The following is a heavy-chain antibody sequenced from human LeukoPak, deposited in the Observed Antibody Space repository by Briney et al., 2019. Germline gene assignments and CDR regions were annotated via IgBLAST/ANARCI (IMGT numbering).Heavy chain of an antibody. CDR1: GGSISSYY. V-gene: IGHV4-59*01. J-gene: IGHJ6*03. D-gene: IGHD1-1*01. CDR3: ARVSWFPGTSYYYMDV. Sequence: SETLSLTCTVSGGSISSYYWSWIRQPPGKGLEWFGYIHDSGTTNYNPSLKSRVTISVDTSKNQFSLKLSSVTAADTAVYYCARVSWFPGTSYYYMDVWGKGTTVTVSS. CDR2: IHDSGTT.